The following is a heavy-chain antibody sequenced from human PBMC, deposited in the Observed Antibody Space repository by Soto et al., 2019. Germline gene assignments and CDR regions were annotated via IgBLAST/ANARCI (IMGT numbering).Heavy chain of an antibody. D-gene: IGHD2-2*01. CDR1: GGSFSSYY. Sequence: QVQLQESGPGLVRPSETLSLTCTVSGGSFSSYYWTWIRQSPGKGLEWIGYIYYSGSTDYNPSLRGRLVISIDTSKNQFSLRLNSMTAADTAVYYCAGRDCSGTNCYYLDYYYMGVWGKGTTVTVSS. J-gene: IGHJ6*03. CDR2: IYYSGST. CDR3: AGRDCSGTNCYYLDYYYMGV. V-gene: IGHV4-59*08.